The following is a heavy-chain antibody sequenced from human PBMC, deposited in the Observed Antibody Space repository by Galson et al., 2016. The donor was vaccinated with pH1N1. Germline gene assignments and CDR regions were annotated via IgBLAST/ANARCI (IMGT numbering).Heavy chain of an antibody. CDR2: IKQDGREK. CDR3: ARALGGGSCA. Sequence: SLRLACAASGFTFSSYWMHWVRQAPGKGLEWVANIKQDGREKYYVDSVKGRYSISRDNAKNSLYLQMNSLRAEDTAVYYCARALGGGSCAWGQGTLVTVSS. D-gene: IGHD2-15*01. V-gene: IGHV3-7*01. CDR1: GFTFSSYW. J-gene: IGHJ5*02.